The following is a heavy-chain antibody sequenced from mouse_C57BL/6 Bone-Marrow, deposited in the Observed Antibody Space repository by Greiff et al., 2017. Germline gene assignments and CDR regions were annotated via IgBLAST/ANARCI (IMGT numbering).Heavy chain of an antibody. V-gene: IGHV5-2*01. Sequence: EVQGVESGGGLVQPGESLKLSCESNEYEFPSHDMSWVRKTPEKRLELVAAINSDGGSTYYPDTMERRFIISRDNTKKTLYLQMSSLRSEDTALYYCARRGDVGYYDWYFDVWGTGTTVTVSS. CDR2: INSDGGST. J-gene: IGHJ1*03. CDR3: ARRGDVGYYDWYFDV. CDR1: EYEFPSHD. D-gene: IGHD2-3*01.